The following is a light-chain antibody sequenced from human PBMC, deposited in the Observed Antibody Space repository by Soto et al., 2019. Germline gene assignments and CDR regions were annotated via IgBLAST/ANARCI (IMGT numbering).Light chain of an antibody. V-gene: IGLV2-11*01. CDR2: DVT. J-gene: IGLJ3*02. CDR3: CSYAGSYSWV. CDR1: SSNVGGYSY. Sequence: QSALTQPRSVSGSPGQSVTTSCTGTSSNVGGYSYVSWYQQHPGIAPQLIIYDVTKRPSGVPDRFSGSKSGNTASLTISGLQAEDEADYYCCSYAGSYSWVFGGGTKLTVL.